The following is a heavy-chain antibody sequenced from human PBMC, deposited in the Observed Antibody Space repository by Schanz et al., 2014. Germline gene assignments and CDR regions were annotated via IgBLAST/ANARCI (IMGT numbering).Heavy chain of an antibody. J-gene: IGHJ5*02. CDR3: ARDGNQPLDA. Sequence: QVQLVQSGPEVKKPGASVRLSCKASGYNFNRHDISWVRQAPGQGLEGMGWISGYNGKTIYLDNLQARITTTPATATSHAYMELRNLRSAATAVYYCARDGNQPLDARGQGTLVTVS. D-gene: IGHD2-2*01. CDR1: GYNFNRHD. CDR2: ISGYNGKT. V-gene: IGHV1-18*04.